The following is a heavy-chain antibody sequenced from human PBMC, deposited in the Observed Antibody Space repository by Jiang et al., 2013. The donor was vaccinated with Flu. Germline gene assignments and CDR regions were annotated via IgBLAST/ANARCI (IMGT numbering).Heavy chain of an antibody. D-gene: IGHD3-22*01. V-gene: IGHV4-4*02. CDR3: AIGGYYYENLIDP. CDR2: IFRDGTV. Sequence: GSGLVKPSGTLSLICNVSGGSISSTNWWSWVRQSPGKGLEWIGEIFRDGTVNYNPSLRGRVAISVDKSKNQFSLKLNSVTAADTAVYYCAIGGYYYENLIDPWGQGTLVTVSS. J-gene: IGHJ5*02. CDR1: GGSISSTNW.